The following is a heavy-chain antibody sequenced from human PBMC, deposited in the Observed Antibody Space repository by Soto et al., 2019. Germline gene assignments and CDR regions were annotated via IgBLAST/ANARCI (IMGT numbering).Heavy chain of an antibody. Sequence: QVQLQESGPGLVKPSGTLSLTCAVSGGSFTSNNWWTWVRQPPGQGLEWIGEIYRTGSTNYTPSLKSRVTISLDKSENQFSLMVTSLTAADTAVYYCASRDPGTSVDYWGQGTLVTVSS. CDR2: IYRTGST. CDR3: ASRDPGTSVDY. CDR1: GGSFTSNNW. V-gene: IGHV4-4*02. J-gene: IGHJ4*02. D-gene: IGHD1-7*01.